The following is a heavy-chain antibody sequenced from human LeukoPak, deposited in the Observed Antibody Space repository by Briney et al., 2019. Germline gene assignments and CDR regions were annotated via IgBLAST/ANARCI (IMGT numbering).Heavy chain of an antibody. V-gene: IGHV4-34*01. J-gene: IGHJ5*02. CDR3: ARGIAAAGPLNWFDP. D-gene: IGHD6-13*01. Sequence: SETLSLTCAVYGGSFSGYYWSWIRQPPGKGLEWIGEINHSGSTNYNPSLKSRVTISVDTSKNQFSLKLSSVTAADTAVYYCARGIAAAGPLNWFDPWGQGTLATVSS. CDR2: INHSGST. CDR1: GGSFSGYY.